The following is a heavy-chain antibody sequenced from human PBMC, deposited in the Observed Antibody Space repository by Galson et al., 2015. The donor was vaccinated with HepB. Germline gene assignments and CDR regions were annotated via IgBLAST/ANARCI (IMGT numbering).Heavy chain of an antibody. D-gene: IGHD3-16*01. Sequence: SVKVSCKASGYTFTSYHMHWVRQAPGQGLEWMGIINPNGGSTSYAQKFQGRVTMTRDTSTSTVYMELSSLRSEDTAVYYCAREMGEEATTSSYYYYYGMDVWGQGTTVTVSS. CDR1: GYTFTSYH. J-gene: IGHJ6*02. V-gene: IGHV1-46*01. CDR2: INPNGGST. CDR3: AREMGEEATTSSYYYYYGMDV.